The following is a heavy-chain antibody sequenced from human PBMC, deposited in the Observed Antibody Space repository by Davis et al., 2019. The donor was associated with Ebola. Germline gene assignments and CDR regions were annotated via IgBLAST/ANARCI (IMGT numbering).Heavy chain of an antibody. CDR1: EFTFSNYA. CDR2: ISGSGGNT. V-gene: IGHV3-23*01. D-gene: IGHD5-24*01. CDR3: AKLGEMATILNFFDY. Sequence: PGGSLRLSCEASEFTFSNYAMSWVRQAPGKGLEWVSGISGSGGNTYYADSVKGRFTISRDNSKNTVFLQMNSLRAEDTAVYYCAKLGEMATILNFFDYWGQGTQVTVSS. J-gene: IGHJ4*02.